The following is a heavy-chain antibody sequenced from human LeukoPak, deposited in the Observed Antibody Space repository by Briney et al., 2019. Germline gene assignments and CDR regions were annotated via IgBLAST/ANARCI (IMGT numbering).Heavy chain of an antibody. CDR2: IFDNENT. Sequence: SETLSHTCSVSGGSMNSHYWSWIRQPAGKGLEWIGRIFDNENTNYNPSLKSRVTISVDTSKNQLSLKLSSVTAADTAVYYCARYSIAAVYYFDYWGQGTLVTVSS. CDR3: ARYSIAAVYYFDY. CDR1: GGSMNSHY. J-gene: IGHJ4*02. V-gene: IGHV4-4*07. D-gene: IGHD6-13*01.